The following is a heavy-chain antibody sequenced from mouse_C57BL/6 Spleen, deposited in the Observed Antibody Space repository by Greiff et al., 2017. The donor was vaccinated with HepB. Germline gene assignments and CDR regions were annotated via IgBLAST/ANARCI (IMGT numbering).Heavy chain of an antibody. CDR3: ARWTTVVPFDY. J-gene: IGHJ2*01. CDR1: GYTFTNYW. CDR2: IYPGGGYT. V-gene: IGHV1-63*01. Sequence: ESGAELVRPGTSVKMSCKASGYTFTNYWIGWAKQRPGHGLEWIGDIYPGGGYTNYNEKFKGKATLTADKSSSTAYMQFSSLTSEDSAIYYCARWTTVVPFDYWGQGTTLTVSS. D-gene: IGHD1-1*01.